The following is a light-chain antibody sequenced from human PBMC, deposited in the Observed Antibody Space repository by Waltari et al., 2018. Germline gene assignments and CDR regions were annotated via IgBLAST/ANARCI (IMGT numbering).Light chain of an antibody. CDR1: TSETGSPNI. CDR3: CSYAGSTTWV. J-gene: IGLJ3*02. CDR2: DVN. V-gene: IGLV2-23*02. Sequence: QSALTQPASMSGSPGQSTTLPCPGATSETGSPNIVSCYQQHPGNTPKLILYDVNRRPSGVSDRFSGSKSGITASLTISGLQAEDEADYYCCSYAGSTTWVFGGGTKLTVL.